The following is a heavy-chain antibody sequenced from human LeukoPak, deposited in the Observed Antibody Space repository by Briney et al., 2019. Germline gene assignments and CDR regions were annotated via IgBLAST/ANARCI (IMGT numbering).Heavy chain of an antibody. CDR1: GFTFSSYA. CDR3: AKGKRITMIVVVTSFDY. D-gene: IGHD3-22*01. Sequence: GGSLRLSCAASGFTFSSYAMSWVRQAPGKGLEWVSAIGGSGGSTYYADSVKGRFTISRDNSKNTLYLQMNSLRAEDTAVYYCAKGKRITMIVVVTSFDYWGQGTLVTVSS. CDR2: IGGSGGST. V-gene: IGHV3-23*01. J-gene: IGHJ4*02.